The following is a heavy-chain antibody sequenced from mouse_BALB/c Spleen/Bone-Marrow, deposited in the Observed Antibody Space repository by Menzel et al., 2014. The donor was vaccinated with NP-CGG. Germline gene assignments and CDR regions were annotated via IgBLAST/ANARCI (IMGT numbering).Heavy chain of an antibody. J-gene: IGHJ3*01. CDR3: ASCGYYGWLAY. D-gene: IGHD2-3*01. V-gene: IGHV4-1*02. CDR2: INPNSRTI. CDR1: GFELRRNR. Sequence: AQLKGPGGGLGQPGGSLKLSCTASGFELRRNRMRWVRQVPGKGPEWIGEINPNSRTINYTPSLKERFIISRDNAKNALYLQMGKVRSEDTALYFCASCGYYGWLAYWGQGTLVTVSA.